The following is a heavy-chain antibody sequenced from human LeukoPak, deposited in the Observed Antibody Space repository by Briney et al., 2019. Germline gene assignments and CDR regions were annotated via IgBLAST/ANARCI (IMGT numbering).Heavy chain of an antibody. D-gene: IGHD2-2*02. V-gene: IGHV3-30*02. J-gene: IGHJ3*02. CDR2: IRYDGSNK. CDR3: ARHWLDVVVPAAINVEEGDAFDI. Sequence: PGGSLRLSCAASGFTFSSYGMHWVRQAPGKGLEWVAFIRYDGSNKYYADSVKGRFTIFRDNSKNTLYLQMNSLRAEDTAVYYCARHWLDVVVPAAINVEEGDAFDIWGQGTMVTVSS. CDR1: GFTFSSYG.